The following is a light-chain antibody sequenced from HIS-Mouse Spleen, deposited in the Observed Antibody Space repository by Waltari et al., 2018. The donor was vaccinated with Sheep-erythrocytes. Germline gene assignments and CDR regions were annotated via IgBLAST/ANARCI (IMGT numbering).Light chain of an antibody. CDR3: SSYAGSNNWV. CDR1: SSDVGGYNY. J-gene: IGLJ3*02. V-gene: IGLV2-8*01. Sequence: QSALTQPPSASGSPGQSVTISCPGTSSDVGGYNYVSWYQQHPGKAPNLMIYEVSKRPSGVHDRFSGSKSGNTASLTVSGLQAEDEADYYCSSYAGSNNWVFGGGTKLTVL. CDR2: EVS.